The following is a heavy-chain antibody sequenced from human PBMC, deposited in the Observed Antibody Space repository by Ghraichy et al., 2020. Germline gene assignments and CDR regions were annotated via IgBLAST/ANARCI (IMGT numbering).Heavy chain of an antibody. V-gene: IGHV3-23*01. CDR2: INANGVNT. Sequence: GGSLRLSCAASEFVFSDYGMGWVRQAPGKGLQWVSAINANGVNTYYADSVRGRFTISRDNIKNTLYLQMNSLRAEDTAIYYCAKERGFRLPFDSWGPGTLGTVS. CDR1: EFVFSDYG. CDR3: AKERGFRLPFDS. D-gene: IGHD5-12*01. J-gene: IGHJ4*02.